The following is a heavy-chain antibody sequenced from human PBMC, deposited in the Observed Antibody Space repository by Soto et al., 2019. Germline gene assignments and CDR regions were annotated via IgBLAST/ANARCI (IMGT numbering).Heavy chain of an antibody. CDR1: GFTFSDHY. CDR3: ARSGGGLYWYFDL. V-gene: IGHV3-72*01. Sequence: EVQLVESGGGLVQPGGSLRLSCAASGFTFSDHYMDWVRQAPGKGLEWVGRTRNKANSYTTEYAASVKGRFTISRDDSKNSLYLQMNSLKTEDTAVYYCARSGGGLYWYFDLWGRGTLVTVSS. J-gene: IGHJ2*01. CDR2: TRNKANSYTT. D-gene: IGHD6-25*01.